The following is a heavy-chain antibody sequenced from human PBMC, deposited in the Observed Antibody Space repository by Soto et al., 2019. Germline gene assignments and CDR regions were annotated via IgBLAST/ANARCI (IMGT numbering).Heavy chain of an antibody. V-gene: IGHV3-66*01. CDR2: IYSGGST. Sequence: EVQLVEYGGGLVQPGGSLRLSCAASGFTVSSNYMSWVRQAPGKGLEWVSVIYSGGSTYYADSVKGRFTISRDNSKNTLYLQLNSLRAEDTAVYYCVRDMITMVRGVSWWFDPWGQGTLVTVSS. D-gene: IGHD3-10*01. CDR1: GFTVSSNY. CDR3: VRDMITMVRGVSWWFDP. J-gene: IGHJ5*02.